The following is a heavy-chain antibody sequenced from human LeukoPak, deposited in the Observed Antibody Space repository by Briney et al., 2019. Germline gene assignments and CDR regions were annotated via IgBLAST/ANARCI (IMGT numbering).Heavy chain of an antibody. CDR2: ISYDGSNK. CDR1: GFTFSSYA. J-gene: IGHJ4*02. CDR3: APVRNFDY. Sequence: PGGSLRLSCAASGFTFSSYAMHWVRQAPGKGLEWVAVISYDGSNKYYADSVKGRFTISRDNSKNTLYLQMNSLRAEDTAVYYCAPVRNFDYWGQGTLVTVSS. D-gene: IGHD3-10*02. V-gene: IGHV3-30-3*01.